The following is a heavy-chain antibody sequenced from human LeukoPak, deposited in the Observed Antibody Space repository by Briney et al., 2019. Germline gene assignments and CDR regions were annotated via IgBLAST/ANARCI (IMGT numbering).Heavy chain of an antibody. CDR3: ARSHEFDP. Sequence: SETLSLTRTVSGGSVSSGSYYWSWIRQPPGKGLEWIGYIYYSGSTNYNPSLKSRVTISVDTSKNQFSLKLSSVTAADTAVYYCARSHEFDPWGQGTLVTVSS. V-gene: IGHV4-61*01. CDR1: GGSVSSGSYY. J-gene: IGHJ5*02. CDR2: IYYSGST.